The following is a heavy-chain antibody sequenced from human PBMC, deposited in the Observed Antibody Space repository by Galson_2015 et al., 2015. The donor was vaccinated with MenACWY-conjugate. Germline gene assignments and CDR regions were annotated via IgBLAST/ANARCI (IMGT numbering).Heavy chain of an antibody. CDR3: AKELTLFRGVIITWAFDF. J-gene: IGHJ4*02. CDR1: GFTFNKID. D-gene: IGHD3-10*01. Sequence: SLRLSCAASGFTFNKIDMSWVRRTPGKGLEWVSSISATGGSRFYADSVKGRFTISRDNSKNTLDLQMDSLRVEDTAIYYCAKELTLFRGVIITWAFDFWGQGSLVTVSS. CDR2: ISATGGSR. V-gene: IGHV3-23*01.